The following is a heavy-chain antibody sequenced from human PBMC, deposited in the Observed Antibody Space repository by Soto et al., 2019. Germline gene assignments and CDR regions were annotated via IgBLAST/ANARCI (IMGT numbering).Heavy chain of an antibody. V-gene: IGHV4-38-2*01. Sequence: SETLPSPALCLVTPSVVVSSGGGSGSPQGGGLEWIGSIFHSGISYYNPSLKSRVTMSVDTSKNHFSLKLTSVTAADTAVYYCARTDYFDYWGPGTLVTVSS. J-gene: IGHJ4*02. CDR1: VTPSVVVSS. CDR2: IFHSGIS. CDR3: ARTDYFDY.